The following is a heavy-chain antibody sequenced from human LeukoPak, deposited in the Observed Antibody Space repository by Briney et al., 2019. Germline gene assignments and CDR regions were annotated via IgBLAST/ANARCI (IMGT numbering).Heavy chain of an antibody. CDR1: GYSISDGFY. Sequence: SETLSRTCTGSGYSISDGFYLGLVPQPPGKGLEWIGSNYHSGSTYYNPSLKSRVTISVDTSKNQFSLKLSSVTAADTAVYYCARDREDILTGYYRAIWGQGTMVTVSS. J-gene: IGHJ3*02. D-gene: IGHD3-9*01. CDR2: NYHSGST. CDR3: ARDREDILTGYYRAI. V-gene: IGHV4-38-2*02.